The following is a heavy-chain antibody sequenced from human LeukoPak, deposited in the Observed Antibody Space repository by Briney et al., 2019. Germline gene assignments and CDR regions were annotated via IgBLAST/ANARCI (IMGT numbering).Heavy chain of an antibody. V-gene: IGHV3-53*01. Sequence: GGPLRLSCVASGFTTSNSHMSWVRQAPGKGLEWVSLIYSAGSTNYAHSVKGRFTISRDNAKNTLYLQMNSLRTEDTAVYYCARMLRALAGPFYSWGEGALGIVSS. D-gene: IGHD6-19*01. CDR1: GFTTSNSH. CDR2: IYSAGST. CDR3: ARMLRALAGPFYS. J-gene: IGHJ5*01.